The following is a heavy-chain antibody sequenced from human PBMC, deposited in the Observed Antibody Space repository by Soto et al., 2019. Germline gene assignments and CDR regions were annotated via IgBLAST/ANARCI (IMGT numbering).Heavy chain of an antibody. J-gene: IGHJ3*02. V-gene: IGHV1-24*01. CDR2: FDPEDGET. CDR1: GYTLTELS. D-gene: IGHD2-15*01. CDR3: ATGINSACLGGNRPNNDAFDI. Sequence: GASVKVSCKVSGYTLTELSMHWVRQAPGKGLEWMGGFDPEDGETIYAQKFQGRVTMTEDTSTDTAYMELSSLRSEDTAVYYCATGINSACLGGNRPNNDAFDIWGQGTMVTVSS.